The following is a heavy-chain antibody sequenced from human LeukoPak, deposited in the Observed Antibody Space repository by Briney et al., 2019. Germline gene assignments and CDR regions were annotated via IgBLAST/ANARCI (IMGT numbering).Heavy chain of an antibody. Sequence: GGSLRLSCAVSGLTFSSHGMHWVRQAPGKGLEWVAVISNDGSYKYYADSVKGRFTISRDNSKNTLYLQMNSLRAEDTAVYYCATGPVVVVTDIYYWGQGTLVTVSS. J-gene: IGHJ4*02. CDR1: GLTFSSHG. CDR3: ATGPVVVVTDIYY. V-gene: IGHV3-30*03. D-gene: IGHD2-21*02. CDR2: ISNDGSYK.